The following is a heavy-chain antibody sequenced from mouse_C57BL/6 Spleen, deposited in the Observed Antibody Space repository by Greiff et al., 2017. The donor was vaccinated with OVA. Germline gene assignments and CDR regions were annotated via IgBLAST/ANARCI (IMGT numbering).Heavy chain of an antibody. CDR2: IDPSDSYT. Sequence: QVQLQQPGAELVMPGASVKLSCKASGYTFTSYWMHWVKQRPGQGLEWIGEIDPSDSYTNYNQKFKGKSTLTVDKSSSTAYMQLSSLTSEDSAVYYCAGAYDYYAMDYWGQGTSVTVSS. D-gene: IGHD6-5*01. J-gene: IGHJ4*01. CDR1: GYTFTSYW. CDR3: AGAYDYYAMDY. V-gene: IGHV1-69*01.